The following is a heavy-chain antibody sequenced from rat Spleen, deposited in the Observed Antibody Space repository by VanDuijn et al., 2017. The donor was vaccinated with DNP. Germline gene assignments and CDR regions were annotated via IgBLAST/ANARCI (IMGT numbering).Heavy chain of an antibody. D-gene: IGHD1-11*01. CDR3: ARMHYGCDH. J-gene: IGHJ2*01. V-gene: IGHV3-3*01. CDR1: GYSISGSYR. Sequence: EVQLQESGPGLVKPSQSLSLTCSVTGYSISGSYRWNWIRKFPGNKLEWMGYINSAGSTHYNPSLKSRISITRDTSKNQFFLQVISVTPEDTATYYCARMHYGCDHWGQGVMVTVSS. CDR2: INSAGST.